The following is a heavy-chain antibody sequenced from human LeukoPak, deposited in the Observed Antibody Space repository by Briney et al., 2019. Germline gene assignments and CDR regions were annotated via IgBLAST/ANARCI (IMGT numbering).Heavy chain of an antibody. CDR2: ISSSSTTI. CDR1: GFIFSSYR. CDR3: AREFGS. V-gene: IGHV3-48*01. Sequence: GGSLRLSCLGSGFIFSSYRMNWVRQAPGKGLEWISYISSSSTTIYYADSVKGRFTISRDDAKNSLYLQMNSLRAEDTAVYYCAREFGSWGQGTLVAVSS. J-gene: IGHJ4*02.